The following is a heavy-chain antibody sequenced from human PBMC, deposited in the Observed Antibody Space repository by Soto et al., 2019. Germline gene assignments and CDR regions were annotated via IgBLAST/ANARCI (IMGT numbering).Heavy chain of an antibody. D-gene: IGHD1-26*01. CDR3: ARYSGSYAVLD. Sequence: EVQLVESGGGLVQPGGSLRLSCAASGFTFSNYWMSWVRQAPGKGLEWVANINEDGSQKYYVDSVKGRSTVSRDNAKNSLYLQVNRLRGEDTAVYYCARYSGSYAVLDWGQGTLVTVST. V-gene: IGHV3-7*04. CDR2: INEDGSQK. CDR1: GFTFSNYW. J-gene: IGHJ4*02.